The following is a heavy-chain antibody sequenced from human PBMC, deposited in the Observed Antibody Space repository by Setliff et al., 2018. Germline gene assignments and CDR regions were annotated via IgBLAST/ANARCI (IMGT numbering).Heavy chain of an antibody. CDR3: ATVGVGNLRLAFDI. D-gene: IGHD1-26*01. J-gene: IGHJ3*02. Sequence: GASVKVSCKTSGYSFTDYFIHWVRQAPGQGFEWMGWINPNSGDTNYAQNFQGGVTMTRDTSINTVYMDLSGLTSDDTAMYYCATVGVGNLRLAFDIWGHGTMVTVSS. V-gene: IGHV1-2*02. CDR1: GYSFTDYF. CDR2: INPNSGDT.